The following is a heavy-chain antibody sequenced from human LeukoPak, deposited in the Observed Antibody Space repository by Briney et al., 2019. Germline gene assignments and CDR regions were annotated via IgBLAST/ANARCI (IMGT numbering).Heavy chain of an antibody. V-gene: IGHV3-49*03. D-gene: IGHD3-22*01. Sequence: PGRSPRLSCTASGFTFGDYAMSWFRQAPGKGLEWVGFIRSKAYGGTTEYAASVKGRFTISRDDSKSIAYLQMNSLKTEDTAVYYCTRDRVTMIVVALPDYWGQGTLVTVSS. CDR1: GFTFGDYA. CDR3: TRDRVTMIVVALPDY. J-gene: IGHJ4*02. CDR2: IRSKAYGGTT.